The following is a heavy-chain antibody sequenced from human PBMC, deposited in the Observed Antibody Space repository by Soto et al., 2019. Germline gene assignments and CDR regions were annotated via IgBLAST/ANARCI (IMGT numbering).Heavy chain of an antibody. CDR1: GFSLNTSRGG. D-gene: IGHD2-21*02. CDR2: IYWDDDK. V-gene: IGHV2-5*02. Sequence: QITLKESGPTLVKPTQTLTLTCTFSGFSLNTSRGGVGWIRQPPGKALEWLALIYWDDDKGYRTSLKSRLTITKDTSKHQVVLPMTNIDPVDTATYYCARRVVTGRSAWLDPWGQGTLVTVSS. J-gene: IGHJ5*02. CDR3: ARRVVTGRSAWLDP.